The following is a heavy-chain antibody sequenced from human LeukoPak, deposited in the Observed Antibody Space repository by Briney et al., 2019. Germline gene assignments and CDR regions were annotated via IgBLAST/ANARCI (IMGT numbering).Heavy chain of an antibody. CDR1: GYTFTGYY. J-gene: IGHJ4*02. V-gene: IGHV1-2*02. CDR2: INPNSGGT. Sequence: ASVRVSCTASGYTFTGYYMHWVRQAPGQGLEWMGWINPNSGGTNYAQKFQGRVTMTRDTSISTAYMELSRLRSDDTAVYYCARDRHDFWSGYQTDYWGQGTLVTVSS. D-gene: IGHD3-3*01. CDR3: ARDRHDFWSGYQTDY.